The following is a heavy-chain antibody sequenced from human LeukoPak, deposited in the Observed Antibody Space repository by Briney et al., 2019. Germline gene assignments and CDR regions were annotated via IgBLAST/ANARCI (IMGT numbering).Heavy chain of an antibody. J-gene: IGHJ4*02. V-gene: IGHV3-53*01. CDR3: ARGHRYYYDSSGYYYGFDY. CDR2: IYSGGST. Sequence: GGSLRLSCATSGFSFSNAWMNWVRQAPGKGLEWVSVIYSGGSTYYADSVKGRFTISRDNSKNTLYLQMNSLRAEDTAVYYCARGHRYYYDSSGYYYGFDYWGQGTLVTVSS. CDR1: GFSFSNAW. D-gene: IGHD3-22*01.